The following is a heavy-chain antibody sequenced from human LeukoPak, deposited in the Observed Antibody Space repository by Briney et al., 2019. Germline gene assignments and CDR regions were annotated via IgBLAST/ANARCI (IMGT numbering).Heavy chain of an antibody. CDR1: GFTFSSYW. Sequence: GGSLRLSCAASGFTFSSYWMSWVRQAPGKGLEWVAFIRYDGSNNYYADSVKGRFTISRDNSKNTLYLQMNSLRAEDTAVYYCAKDGSLGSYYFDYWGQGTLVTVSS. CDR3: AKDGSLGSYYFDY. J-gene: IGHJ4*02. D-gene: IGHD3-10*01. CDR2: IRYDGSNN. V-gene: IGHV3-30*02.